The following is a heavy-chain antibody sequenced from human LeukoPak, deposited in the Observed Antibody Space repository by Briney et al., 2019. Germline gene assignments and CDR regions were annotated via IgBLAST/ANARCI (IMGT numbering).Heavy chain of an antibody. V-gene: IGHV1-46*01. CDR2: INPSGGST. D-gene: IGHD6-13*01. CDR1: GYTFTSYY. Sequence: GASVKVSCKASGYTFTSYYMHWVRQAPGQGLEWMGMINPSGGSTSYAQKFQGRVTMTRDTSTSTVYMELSSLRSEDTAVYYCARDRGRSWYSYYYYYYGMDVWGQGTTVTVSS. J-gene: IGHJ6*02. CDR3: ARDRGRSWYSYYYYYYGMDV.